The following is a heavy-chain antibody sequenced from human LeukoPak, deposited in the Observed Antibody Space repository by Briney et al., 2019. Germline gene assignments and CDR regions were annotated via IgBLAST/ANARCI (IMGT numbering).Heavy chain of an antibody. CDR2: IYYSGST. CDR3: ARHWGRAAAGSGRYYYYYYGMDV. CDR1: GGSISSGGYY. D-gene: IGHD6-13*01. Sequence: SETLSLTCTVSGGSISSGGYYWSWIRQHPRKGLEWIGYIYYSGSTYYNPSLKSRVTISVDTSKNQFSLKLSSVTAADTAVYYCARHWGRAAAGSGRYYYYYYGMDVWGQGTTVTVSS. V-gene: IGHV4-31*03. J-gene: IGHJ6*02.